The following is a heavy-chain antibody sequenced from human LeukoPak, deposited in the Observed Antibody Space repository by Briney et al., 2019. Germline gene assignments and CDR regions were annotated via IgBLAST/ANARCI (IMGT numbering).Heavy chain of an antibody. D-gene: IGHD3-16*01. CDR3: AKAWSPVTIMSFDY. Sequence: GGPLRLSCAASGFTFSSYAMSWVRQAPGKGLEWVSAISGSGGSTYYADSVKGRFTISRDNSKNTLYLQMNSLRAEDTAVYYCAKAWSPVTIMSFDYWGQGTLVTVSS. J-gene: IGHJ4*02. V-gene: IGHV3-23*01. CDR1: GFTFSSYA. CDR2: ISGSGGST.